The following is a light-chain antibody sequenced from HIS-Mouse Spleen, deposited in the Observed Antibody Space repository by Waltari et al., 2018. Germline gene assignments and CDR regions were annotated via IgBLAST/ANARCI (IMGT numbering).Light chain of an antibody. J-gene: IGKJ1*01. Sequence: DIKMTQSPSSLSASVGDRVTIACRASQNISSYLNWYQQNPGKAPKLLIYAASSLQSGVPSRFSGSGSGTDFTLTISSLQPEDFATYYCQQSYSTPGTFGQGTKVEIK. CDR2: AAS. CDR1: QNISSY. CDR3: QQSYSTPGT. V-gene: IGKV1-39*01.